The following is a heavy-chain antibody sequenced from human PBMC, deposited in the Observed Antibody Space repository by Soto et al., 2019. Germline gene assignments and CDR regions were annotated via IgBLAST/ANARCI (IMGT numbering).Heavy chain of an antibody. CDR3: AKDLQSYGDYDYYCYGMDV. V-gene: IGHV3-23*01. CDR1: GFSFSSYA. D-gene: IGHD4-17*01. CDR2: ISGAGDRT. J-gene: IGHJ6*02. Sequence: EAQLLESGGSLVQPGGSLRLSCAASGFSFSSYAMTWVRQAPGKGLEWVSMISGAGDRTYYADSVKGRFTISRDNFKNTLTLQMNSLRADDTAVYSCAKDLQSYGDYDYYCYGMDVWGLGTRVTVSS.